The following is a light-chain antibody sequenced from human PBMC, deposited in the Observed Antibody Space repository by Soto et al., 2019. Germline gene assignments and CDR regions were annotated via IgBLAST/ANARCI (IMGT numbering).Light chain of an antibody. J-gene: IGLJ2*01. CDR1: SSNIGAGYD. CDR3: QSYDSSLSRV. CDR2: GNS. V-gene: IGLV1-40*01. Sequence: QSALTQPPSVSGAPGQRVTISCTGSSSNIGAGYDVHWYQQLPGTAPKLLIYGNSNRPSGVPDRFSGSKSGTSASLAITGLQAEDEADYYCQSYDSSLSRVFGVGTKVTVL.